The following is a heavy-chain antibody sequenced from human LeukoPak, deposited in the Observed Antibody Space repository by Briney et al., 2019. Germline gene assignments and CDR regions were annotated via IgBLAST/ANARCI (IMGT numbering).Heavy chain of an antibody. CDR2: ISPNSGGT. CDR3: ATSCCIRGRGPPPLQHPDWVKR. D-gene: IGHD2-21*01. Sequence: ASVKVSCKASGYTFTGYYMHWVRQAPGQGLEWMGWISPNSGGTNYAQKFQGRVTMTRDTSISTAYMELSRLRSDDTAVYYCATSCCIRGRGPPPLQHPDWVKRWGQGTLVSVSS. V-gene: IGHV1-2*02. CDR1: GYTFTGYY. J-gene: IGHJ4*02.